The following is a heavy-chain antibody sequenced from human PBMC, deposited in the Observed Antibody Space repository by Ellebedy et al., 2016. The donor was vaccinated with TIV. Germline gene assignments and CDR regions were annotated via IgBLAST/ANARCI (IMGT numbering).Heavy chain of an antibody. Sequence: ASVKVSXXVSGNTVSDLFIHWVRQARGKGLEWMGGFDPEDAETIYAPKFQGRVTMTEDTSTDTAYMELSSLGSEDTAVYFCTSGWYDGFDSWGQGTLVTVS. CDR2: FDPEDAET. V-gene: IGHV1-24*01. CDR1: GNTVSDLF. D-gene: IGHD6-19*01. J-gene: IGHJ4*02. CDR3: TSGWYDGFDS.